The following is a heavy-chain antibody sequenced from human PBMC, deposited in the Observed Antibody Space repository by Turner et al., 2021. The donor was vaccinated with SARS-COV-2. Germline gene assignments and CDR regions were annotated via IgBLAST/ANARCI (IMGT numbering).Heavy chain of an antibody. D-gene: IGHD3-10*01. Sequence: DVQLVESWGGLVHPGWTLRRSCAASGFTFSSYWMHWVRQDPGKGPVWVTRNKGDGSRTTYADYVMGRFTISRDNAKNRLYLEMNSLGADDTAGYYCARDGDATLRGFQYWGQGSLVIVSP. V-gene: IGHV3-74*03. J-gene: IGHJ1*01. CDR3: ARDGDATLRGFQY. CDR1: GFTFSSYW. CDR2: NKGDGSRT.